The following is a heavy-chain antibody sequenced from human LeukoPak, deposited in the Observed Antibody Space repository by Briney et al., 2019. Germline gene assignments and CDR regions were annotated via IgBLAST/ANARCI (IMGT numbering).Heavy chain of an antibody. D-gene: IGHD3-16*02. J-gene: IGHJ4*02. CDR2: ISSSGNII. CDR1: GFTFSDYY. Sequence: PGGSLRLSCAASGFTFSDYYMNWIRQAPGKGLEWVSHISSSGNIIYYVDSVKGRFTISRDNAKNSLYLQMNSLRAEDTAVYYCARAMFGGVIGKFDYWGQGSLVTVSS. CDR3: ARAMFGGVIGKFDY. V-gene: IGHV3-11*01.